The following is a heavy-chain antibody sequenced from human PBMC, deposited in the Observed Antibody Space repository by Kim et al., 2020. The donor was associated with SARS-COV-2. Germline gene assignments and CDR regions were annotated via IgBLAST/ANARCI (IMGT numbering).Heavy chain of an antibody. CDR3: AKGLYGRFDY. J-gene: IGHJ4*02. V-gene: IGHV3-23*01. CDR1: GFTFSDYA. Sequence: GGSLRLSCAASGFTFSDYAMSWVRQAPGKGLEWVSGSSGSSTYFAVSVKGRFTVSRDNSKNTLYLQMNSLRAEDTAVYYCAKGLYGRFDYWGQGTLVTVSS. D-gene: IGHD3-10*01. CDR2: SSGSST.